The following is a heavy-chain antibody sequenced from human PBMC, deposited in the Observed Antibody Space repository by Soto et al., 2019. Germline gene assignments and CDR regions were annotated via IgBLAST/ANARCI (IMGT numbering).Heavy chain of an antibody. CDR2: INAGNGNT. Sequence: ASVKVSCKASGYTFTGYAMHWVRQAPGQRLDWMGWINAGNGNTKYSQKFQGRVTITRDTSASTAYMELSSLRSEDTAVYYCARDPQILRFLEWSPGWFDPWGQGTLVTVSS. D-gene: IGHD3-3*01. CDR3: ARDPQILRFLEWSPGWFDP. J-gene: IGHJ5*02. CDR1: GYTFTGYA. V-gene: IGHV1-3*01.